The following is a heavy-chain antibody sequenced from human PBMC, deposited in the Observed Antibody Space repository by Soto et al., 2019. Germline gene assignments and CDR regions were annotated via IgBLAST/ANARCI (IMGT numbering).Heavy chain of an antibody. CDR3: AHRRGYDFWGGYPTRYGMDV. D-gene: IGHD3-3*01. J-gene: IGHJ6*02. CDR1: GFSLSTSGVG. Sequence: SGPTLVKPTPTLTLTCTFSGFSLSTSGVGVGWIRQPPGKALEWLALIYWNDDKRYSPSLKSRLTITKDTSKNQVVLIKTNMDPVDTATYYWAHRRGYDFWGGYPTRYGMDVWGQGTTVTVSS. CDR2: IYWNDDK. V-gene: IGHV2-5*01.